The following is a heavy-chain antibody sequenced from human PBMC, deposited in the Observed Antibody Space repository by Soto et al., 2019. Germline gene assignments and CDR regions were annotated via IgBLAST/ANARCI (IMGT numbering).Heavy chain of an antibody. CDR1: GFTFSSYS. CDR3: ARDMVALTTGYYYGMDV. V-gene: IGHV3-21*02. D-gene: IGHD4-17*01. Sequence: EVQLVESGGGLVKPGGSLRLSCTASGFTFSSYSMNWVRQAPGKGLEWVSSITSRSSYIYYADSVKGRFTISRDNAKNSLYLQMNSLRAEDTAMYYCARDMVALTTGYYYGMDVWGQGTTVTVSS. J-gene: IGHJ6*02. CDR2: ITSRSSYI.